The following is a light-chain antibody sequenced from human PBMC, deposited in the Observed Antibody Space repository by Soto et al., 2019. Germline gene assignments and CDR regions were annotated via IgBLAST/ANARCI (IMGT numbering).Light chain of an antibody. CDR1: QSVNSNY. J-gene: IGKJ1*01. CDR2: GSS. Sequence: MTQSPGTLSLSPGDRATLSCRASQSVNSNYLVWYQQNPGQAPRLLIYGSSIRATGIPDRFSGSGSGTDFTLTISRLEPEDFAVYYCQQYAGSLSWTFGQGTKVDIK. CDR3: QQYAGSLSWT. V-gene: IGKV3-20*01.